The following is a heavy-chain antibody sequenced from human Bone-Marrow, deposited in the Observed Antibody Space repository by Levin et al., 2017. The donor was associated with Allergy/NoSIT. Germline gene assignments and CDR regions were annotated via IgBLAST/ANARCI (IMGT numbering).Heavy chain of an antibody. V-gene: IGHV4-34*01. Sequence: SETLSLTCAVYGGSFSGHYWSWIRQSPGKGLEWIAEINHSGSTNYNPSLKSRVTISVDTSKNQFSLKLKSVTAADTAVYFCARMRGPHIVRGVTRNNWFDTWGQGTLVTVSS. J-gene: IGHJ5*02. CDR1: GGSFSGHY. CDR2: INHSGST. CDR3: ARMRGPHIVRGVTRNNWFDT. D-gene: IGHD3-10*01.